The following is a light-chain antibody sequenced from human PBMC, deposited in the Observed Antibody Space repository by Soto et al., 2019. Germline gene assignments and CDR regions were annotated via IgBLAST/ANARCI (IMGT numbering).Light chain of an antibody. V-gene: IGKV3-11*01. CDR2: DAS. J-gene: IGKJ2*01. CDR1: QSVSSY. Sequence: EIVLTQSPATLSLSPGERATLSCRASQSVSSYLAWYQQKPGQAPRLLIYDASNRATGIPARFSGSGSGTDFTRTVISLEPQDFAVYYCQQRSNWTYTFGEGTKLEIK. CDR3: QQRSNWTYT.